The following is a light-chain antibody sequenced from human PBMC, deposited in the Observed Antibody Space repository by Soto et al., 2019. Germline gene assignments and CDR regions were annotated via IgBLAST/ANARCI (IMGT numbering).Light chain of an antibody. CDR2: GAS. Sequence: EIVMTQSPATLSVSPGERATLSCRASQSVSNNLAWYQQKRGQAPRLLMYGASTRATGIPARFSGSGSGTEFTLTISSLEPEDFAVYHCQQRSSWPSFGQGTRLEI. J-gene: IGKJ5*01. CDR3: QQRSSWPS. V-gene: IGKV3-15*01. CDR1: QSVSNN.